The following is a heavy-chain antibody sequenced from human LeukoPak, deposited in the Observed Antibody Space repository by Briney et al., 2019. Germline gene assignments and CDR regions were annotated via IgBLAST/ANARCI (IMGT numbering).Heavy chain of an antibody. CDR1: GVTVSSNY. V-gene: IGHV3-53*01. J-gene: IGHJ4*02. CDR2: IYSGGST. D-gene: IGHD6-19*01. Sequence: GGSLRLACAASGVTVSSNYMSWGRGAPGKGLEWGSGIYSGGSTYYADSVKGRFTISRDNSNNPLYLQMNSLRAGYTAVYYCARVQWHFHYWGQRTLVTVSS. CDR3: ARVQWHFHY.